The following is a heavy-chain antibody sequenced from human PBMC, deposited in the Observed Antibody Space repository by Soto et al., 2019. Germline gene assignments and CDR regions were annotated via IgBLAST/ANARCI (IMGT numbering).Heavy chain of an antibody. CDR3: ANLHVLRYFDFPY. J-gene: IGHJ4*02. D-gene: IGHD3-9*01. Sequence: GGSLRLSCAASGFTFSSYAMSWVRQAPGRGLEWVSAISASGGSTYYADSVKGRFTISRDNSKNTLYLQMNSLRAEDTAVYYCANLHVLRYFDFPYWGQGTMVTVSS. CDR1: GFTFSSYA. V-gene: IGHV3-23*01. CDR2: ISASGGST.